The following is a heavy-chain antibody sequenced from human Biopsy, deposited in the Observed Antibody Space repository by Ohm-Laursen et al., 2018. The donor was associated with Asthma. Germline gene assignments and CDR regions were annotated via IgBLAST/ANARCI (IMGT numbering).Heavy chain of an antibody. D-gene: IGHD5-24*01. CDR2: ISYTGTT. V-gene: IGHV4-39*01. J-gene: IGHJ4*02. CDR3: ARQQFATSPDDY. CDR1: ADSISSNNFY. Sequence: SETLSLTCPVPADSISSNNFYWGWIRQPPGKGLEWIATISYTGTTNYSPSLKSRATISVDRSKNQFSLKLTSVTAADTAAYYCARQQFATSPDDYWGRGTLVTVSS.